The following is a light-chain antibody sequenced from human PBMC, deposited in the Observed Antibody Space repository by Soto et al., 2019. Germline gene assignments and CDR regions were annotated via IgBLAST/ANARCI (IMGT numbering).Light chain of an antibody. CDR1: SSNIGAGYD. V-gene: IGLV1-40*01. Sequence: QSVLTQPPSVSGAPGQRVTISCTGSSSNIGAGYDVHWYQQLPGTAPKLLIYGNSNRPSGVPDRFSGSKSGTSASLAITGLQAENEPDYYCQSYTSSLSGLVFGTGTKLTVL. J-gene: IGLJ1*01. CDR3: QSYTSSLSGLV. CDR2: GNS.